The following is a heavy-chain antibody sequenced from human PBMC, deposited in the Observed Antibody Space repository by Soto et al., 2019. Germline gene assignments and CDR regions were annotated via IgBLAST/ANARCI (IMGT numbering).Heavy chain of an antibody. J-gene: IGHJ6*02. Sequence: GGSLRLSCAASGFTFSSYAMSWVRQAPGKGLEWVSAISGSGGSTYYADSVKGRLTISRDNSKNTLYLQMNSLRAEDTAVYYCAKEGAARPTGNLFPYYGMDVWGQGTTVTVSS. CDR3: AKEGAARPTGNLFPYYGMDV. D-gene: IGHD6-6*01. CDR1: GFTFSSYA. CDR2: ISGSGGST. V-gene: IGHV3-23*01.